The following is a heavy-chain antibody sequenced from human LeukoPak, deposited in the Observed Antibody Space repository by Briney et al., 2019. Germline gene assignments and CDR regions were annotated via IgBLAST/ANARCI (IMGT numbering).Heavy chain of an antibody. CDR2: IYHSGST. CDR1: GGSISSSNW. J-gene: IGHJ5*02. Sequence: PSENLSLTCAVSGGSISSSNWWSWVRQPPGKGLEWIGEIYHSGSTNYNPSLKSRVTISVDKSKNQFSLKLSSVTAADTAVYYCARDKELAAAGNWFDPWGQGTLVTVSS. D-gene: IGHD6-13*01. V-gene: IGHV4-4*02. CDR3: ARDKELAAAGNWFDP.